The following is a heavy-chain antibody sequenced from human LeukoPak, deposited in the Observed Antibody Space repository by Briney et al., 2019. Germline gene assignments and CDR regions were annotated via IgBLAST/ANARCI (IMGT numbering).Heavy chain of an antibody. CDR2: ISYDGSNK. V-gene: IGHV3-30*04. Sequence: QPERSLRLSCAASGFTFSNYAMKWVRQAPGKGLEWVAVISYDGSNKYYADSVKGRFTISRDNSKNTLCLQMNSLRAEDTAVYFCARDSQPIAPYYYMDVWGKGTTVTVSS. CDR3: ARDSQPIAPYYYMDV. CDR1: GFTFSNYA. J-gene: IGHJ6*03. D-gene: IGHD3-16*02.